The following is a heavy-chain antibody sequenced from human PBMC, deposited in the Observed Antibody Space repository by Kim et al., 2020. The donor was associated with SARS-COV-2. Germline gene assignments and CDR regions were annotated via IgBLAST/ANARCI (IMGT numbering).Heavy chain of an antibody. CDR3: ATKVSRTGGYYYYYGMDV. Sequence: ASVKVSCKASGYTFTSYAMHWVRQAPGQRLEWMGWINAGNGNTKYSQKFQGRVTITRDTSASTAYMELSSLRSEDTAVYYCATKVSRTGGYYYYYGMDVWGQGTTVTVSS. J-gene: IGHJ6*02. V-gene: IGHV1-3*01. CDR1: GYTFTSYA. D-gene: IGHD2-2*01. CDR2: INAGNGNT.